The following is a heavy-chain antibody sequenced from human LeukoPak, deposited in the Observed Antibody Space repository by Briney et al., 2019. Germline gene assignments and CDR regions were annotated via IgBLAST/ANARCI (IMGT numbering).Heavy chain of an antibody. Sequence: PSETLSLTCTVSGGSISSYYWSWIRQPPGKGLEWIGYIYYSGSTNYNPSLKSRVTISVDTSKSQFSLKLSSVTAADTAVYYCARQVGALDHFDYWGQGTLVTVSS. J-gene: IGHJ4*02. D-gene: IGHD1-26*01. V-gene: IGHV4-59*08. CDR1: GGSISSYY. CDR2: IYYSGST. CDR3: ARQVGALDHFDY.